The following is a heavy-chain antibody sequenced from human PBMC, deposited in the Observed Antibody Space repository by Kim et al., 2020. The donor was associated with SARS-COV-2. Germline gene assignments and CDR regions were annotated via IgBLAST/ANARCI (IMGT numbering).Heavy chain of an antibody. CDR2: ISYYGSNK. CDR3: AKEDYDSSGYLDY. J-gene: IGHJ4*02. V-gene: IGHV3-30*18. CDR1: GFTFSSYG. Sequence: GGSLRLSCAASGFTFSSYGMHWVRQAPGKGLEWVAVISYYGSNKYYADSVKGRFTISRDNSKNTLYLQMNSLRAEDTAVYYCAKEDYDSSGYLDYWGQGTLVTVSS. D-gene: IGHD3-22*01.